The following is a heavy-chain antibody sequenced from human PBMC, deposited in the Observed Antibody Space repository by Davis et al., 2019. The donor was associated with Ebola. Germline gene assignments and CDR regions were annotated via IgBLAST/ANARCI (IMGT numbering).Heavy chain of an antibody. D-gene: IGHD6-19*01. Sequence: ASVKVSCKASGYTFTGYYMHWVRQAPGQGLEWMGWINPNSGGTNYAQKFQGRVTMTRDTSISTAYMELSRLRSDDTAVYYCARSSSGWSYIDYWGQGTLVTVSS. CDR1: GYTFTGYY. V-gene: IGHV1-2*02. CDR3: ARSSSGWSYIDY. CDR2: INPNSGGT. J-gene: IGHJ4*02.